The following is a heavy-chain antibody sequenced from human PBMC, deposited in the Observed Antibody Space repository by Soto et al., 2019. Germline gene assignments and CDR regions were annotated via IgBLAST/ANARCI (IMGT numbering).Heavy chain of an antibody. CDR1: GFTFSSYW. Sequence: GGSLRLSCAASGFTFSSYWMSWVRQAPGKGLEWVANIKQDGSEKYYVDSVKGRFTISRDNAKNSLYLQMNSLRAEDTAVYYCARDDAITPIGDFYYYYYMDVWGKGTTVTVSS. D-gene: IGHD5-12*01. J-gene: IGHJ6*03. CDR2: IKQDGSEK. CDR3: ARDDAITPIGDFYYYYYMDV. V-gene: IGHV3-7*01.